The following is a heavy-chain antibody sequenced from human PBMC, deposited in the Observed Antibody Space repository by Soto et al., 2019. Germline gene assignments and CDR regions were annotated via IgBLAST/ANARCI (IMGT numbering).Heavy chain of an antibody. Sequence: GGSLRLSCAASGFTFSSYVMHWVRQAPGKGLEWVAVVSYDGSNKYYADSVKGRFTISRDNSKNTLYLQMNSLRAEDTAVYYCAIYFVVGSPTINYYYGMDVWGQGTTVTVSS. CDR1: GFTFSSYV. D-gene: IGHD1-26*01. CDR2: VSYDGSNK. V-gene: IGHV3-30*03. J-gene: IGHJ6*02. CDR3: AIYFVVGSPTINYYYGMDV.